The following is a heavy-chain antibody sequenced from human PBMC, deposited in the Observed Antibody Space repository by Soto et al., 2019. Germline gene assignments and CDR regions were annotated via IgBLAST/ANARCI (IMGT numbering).Heavy chain of an antibody. J-gene: IGHJ6*02. CDR1: GFTFSSYS. CDR2: ISSSSSYI. D-gene: IGHD1-1*01. V-gene: IGHV3-21*01. Sequence: GGSLRLSCAASGFTFSSYSMNWVRQAPGKGLEWVSSISSSSSYIYYADSVKGRFTISRDNAKNSLYLQMNSLRAEDTAVYYCRTSSGDDVPYYYYYGMDVWGQGTTVTVSS. CDR3: RTSSGDDVPYYYYYGMDV.